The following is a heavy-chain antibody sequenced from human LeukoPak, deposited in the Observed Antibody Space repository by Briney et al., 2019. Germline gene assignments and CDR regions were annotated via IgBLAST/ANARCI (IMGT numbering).Heavy chain of an antibody. Sequence: PSETLSLTCTVSGGSISSSSYYWGWIRQPPGKGLEWIGSIYYSGSTYYNPSLKSRVTISVDTSKNQFSLKLSSVTAADTAVYYCARHRMYYYDSSGRGVADAFDIWGQGTMVTVSS. CDR3: ARHRMYYYDSSGRGVADAFDI. V-gene: IGHV4-39*01. CDR2: IYYSGST. J-gene: IGHJ3*02. CDR1: GGSISSSSYY. D-gene: IGHD3-22*01.